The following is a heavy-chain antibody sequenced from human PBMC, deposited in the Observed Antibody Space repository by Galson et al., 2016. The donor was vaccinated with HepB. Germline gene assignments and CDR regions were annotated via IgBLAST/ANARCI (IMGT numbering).Heavy chain of an antibody. J-gene: IGHJ4*02. D-gene: IGHD1-26*01. V-gene: IGHV4-61*08. Sequence: SETLSLTCTVSGGSVSSGGYFWTWIRQPPGKGLEWIGSIHDTGTTNYNPSLKSRVTISRDTSKNQFSLKLNSVTAADSAFYYCARDQHGSYLAYWGQGILVTVSA. CDR1: GGSVSSGGYF. CDR3: ARDQHGSYLAY. CDR2: IHDTGTT.